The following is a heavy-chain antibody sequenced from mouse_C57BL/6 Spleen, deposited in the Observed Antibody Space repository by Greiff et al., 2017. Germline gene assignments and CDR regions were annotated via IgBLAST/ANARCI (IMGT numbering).Heavy chain of an antibody. V-gene: IGHV6-3*01. CDR3: TSLYYDYDGY. Sequence: EVQVVESGGGLVQPGGSMKLSCVASGFTFSNYWMNWVRQSPEKGLEWVAQIRLKSDNYATHYAVSVKGRFTISRDDSKSSVYLQMSNLRAEDTGIYYCTSLYYDYDGYWGQGTTLTVSS. J-gene: IGHJ2*01. CDR2: IRLKSDNYAT. D-gene: IGHD2-4*01. CDR1: GFTFSNYW.